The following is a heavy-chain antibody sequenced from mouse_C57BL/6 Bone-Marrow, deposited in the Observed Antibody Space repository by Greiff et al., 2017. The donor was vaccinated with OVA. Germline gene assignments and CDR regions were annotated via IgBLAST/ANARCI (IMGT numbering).Heavy chain of an antibody. Sequence: QVQLQQPGAELVRPGTSVKLSFKASGYTFTSYWMHWVKQRPGQGLEWIGVIDPSDSYTNYNQKFKGKATVTVDTSSSTAYMQLSSLTSEYSAVYDCARSHDGSSYWGQGTTLTVSA. D-gene: IGHD1-1*01. V-gene: IGHV1-59*01. J-gene: IGHJ2*01. CDR3: ARSHDGSSY. CDR1: GYTFTSYW. CDR2: IDPSDSYT.